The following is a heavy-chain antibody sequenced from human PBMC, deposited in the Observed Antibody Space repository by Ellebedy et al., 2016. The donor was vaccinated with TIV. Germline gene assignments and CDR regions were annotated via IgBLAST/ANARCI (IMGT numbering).Heavy chain of an antibody. D-gene: IGHD2-15*01. CDR1: GFTFSTYS. CDR2: ISTITNY. CDR3: SRGGGCGGGTCYYPDF. V-gene: IGHV3-21*01. J-gene: IGHJ4*02. Sequence: GESLKISCAASGFTFSTYSLNWVRQAPGKGLEWVSSISTITNYADSVRGRFTISRDNAKNSLYLQMNSLRAEDTAVYYCSRGGGCGGGTCYYPDFWGKGTLVTVSS.